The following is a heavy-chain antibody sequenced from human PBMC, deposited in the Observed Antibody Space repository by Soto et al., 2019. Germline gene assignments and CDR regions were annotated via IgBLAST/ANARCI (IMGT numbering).Heavy chain of an antibody. V-gene: IGHV4-30-4*01. D-gene: IGHD4-4*01. CDR2: IYYSGST. CDR3: ARVWGNYETYYYYYGMDV. J-gene: IGHJ6*02. CDR1: GGSISSGDYY. Sequence: QVQLQESGPGLVKPSQTLSLTCTVSGGSISSGDYYWSWIRQPPGKGLEWIGYIYYSGSTYYNPSLKSRVTISVDTSKNQFSLKLSSVTAADTAVYYCARVWGNYETYYYYYGMDVWGQGTTVTVSS.